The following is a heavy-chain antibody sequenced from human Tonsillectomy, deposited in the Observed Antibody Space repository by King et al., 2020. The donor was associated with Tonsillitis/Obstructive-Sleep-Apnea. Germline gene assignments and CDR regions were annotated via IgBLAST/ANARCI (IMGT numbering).Heavy chain of an antibody. J-gene: IGHJ4*02. D-gene: IGHD6-13*01. CDR1: GFSLSNAGMG. V-gene: IGHV2-26*01. CDR2: IFPNDEK. CDR3: ARMTLYRSNYYEGYFHY. Sequence: TLKESGPVLVKPTETLTLTCTVSGFSLSNAGMGVSWIRQPPGKALEWLAHIFPNDEKSYSTSLNSRLTISKDTSKSQVVLTMTNMDPVDTATYYCARMTLYRSNYYEGYFHYWGQGTLVTVSS.